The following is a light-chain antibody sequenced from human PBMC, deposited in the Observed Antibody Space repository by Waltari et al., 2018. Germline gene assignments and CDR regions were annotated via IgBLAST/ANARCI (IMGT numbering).Light chain of an antibody. CDR3: QQRSTWPLT. V-gene: IGKV3-11*01. CDR1: QSVSYY. CDR2: DAS. J-gene: IGKJ4*01. Sequence: EIVLTQSPATLSLSPGERATLSCRASQSVSYYFAWYQQKPGQAPRLLIYDASNRATDIPARFSGSGSGTDFTLTISSLQPEDFAVYYCQQRSTWPLTFGGGTKVEIK.